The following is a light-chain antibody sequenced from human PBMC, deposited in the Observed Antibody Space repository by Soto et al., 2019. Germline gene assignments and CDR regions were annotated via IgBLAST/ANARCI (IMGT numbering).Light chain of an antibody. CDR2: AAS. Sequence: DIQMTQSPTSLSASVGDRVTITCRASQGIRNFVAWYQQKPDEAPKLLIYAASTLQSGVPSRFSGSGSGTDFTLTINSLQPEDVATYSCQKYSSVPVFGPGTKLEIK. J-gene: IGKJ3*01. CDR3: QKYSSVPV. V-gene: IGKV1-27*01. CDR1: QGIRNF.